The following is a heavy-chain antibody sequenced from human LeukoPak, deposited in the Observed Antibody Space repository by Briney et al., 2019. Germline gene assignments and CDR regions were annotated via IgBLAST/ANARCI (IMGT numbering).Heavy chain of an antibody. Sequence: SETLSLTCTVSGGSISNSSSYWGWIRQPPGKGLEWIGSIYYSGSTYYNPSLKSRVTISVDTSKNQFSLKLSSVTAADTAVYYCARDTPSNSSGFNWFDPWGQGTLVTVSS. J-gene: IGHJ5*02. CDR3: ARDTPSNSSGFNWFDP. CDR2: IYYSGST. V-gene: IGHV4-39*07. CDR1: GGSISNSSSY. D-gene: IGHD6-19*01.